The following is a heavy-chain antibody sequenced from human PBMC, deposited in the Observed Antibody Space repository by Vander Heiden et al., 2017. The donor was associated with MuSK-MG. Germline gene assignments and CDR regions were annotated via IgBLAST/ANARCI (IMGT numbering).Heavy chain of an antibody. CDR2: INAGNGNT. D-gene: IGHD2-2*01. J-gene: IGHJ4*02. V-gene: IGHV1-3*01. Sequence: QSGAEVKKPGASVKVSCKASGYTFTSYAMHWVRQAPGQRLEWMGWINAGNGNTKYSQKFQGRVTITRDTSASTAYMELSSLRSEDTAVYYCASTRVGVPAARGGGSFDYWGQGTLVTVSS. CDR3: ASTRVGVPAARGGGSFDY. CDR1: GYTFTSYA.